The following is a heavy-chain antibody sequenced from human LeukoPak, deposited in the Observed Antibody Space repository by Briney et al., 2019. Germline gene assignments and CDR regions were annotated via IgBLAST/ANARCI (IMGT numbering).Heavy chain of an antibody. J-gene: IGHJ4*02. Sequence: SQTLSLTCAISGDSVSSSSAAWNWIRQSPSRGLEWLGRTYCRSKWYNDHAISVKSRITINPDTSKNQFSLQLNSVTPEDTAVYYCAREPESCSSTYCYLDYWGQGTLVTVSS. CDR2: TYCRSKWYN. D-gene: IGHD2-2*01. V-gene: IGHV6-1*01. CDR1: GDSVSSSSAA. CDR3: AREPESCSSTYCYLDY.